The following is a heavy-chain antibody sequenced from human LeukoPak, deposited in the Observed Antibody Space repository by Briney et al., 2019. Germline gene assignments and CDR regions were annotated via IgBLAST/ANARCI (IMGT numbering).Heavy chain of an antibody. J-gene: IGHJ4*02. Sequence: ASVKVSCKASGFTFIGHYIHWVRQAPGQGREWMGYINPHSGGTSSPQKFQGRVTMTTDTSISAVYMELSSLTSGDTAMYYCVREGNELLSKNFDYWGQGSLVTVSS. V-gene: IGHV1-2*02. CDR3: VREGNELLSKNFDY. CDR2: INPHSGGT. D-gene: IGHD2-21*02. CDR1: GFTFIGHY.